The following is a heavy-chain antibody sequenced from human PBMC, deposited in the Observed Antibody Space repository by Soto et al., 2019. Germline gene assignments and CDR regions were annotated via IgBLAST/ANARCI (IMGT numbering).Heavy chain of an antibody. CDR3: AKEYVFGVVKWFDP. CDR2: ISSSGGST. Sequence: LRLSCAASGFTFSSYAMSWVRQAPGKGLEWVSAISSSGGSTYYADSVKGRFTISRDNSKNTLYLQMNSLRAEDTAVYYCAKEYVFGVVKWFDPWGQGTLVTVSS. J-gene: IGHJ5*02. V-gene: IGHV3-23*01. CDR1: GFTFSSYA. D-gene: IGHD3-3*01.